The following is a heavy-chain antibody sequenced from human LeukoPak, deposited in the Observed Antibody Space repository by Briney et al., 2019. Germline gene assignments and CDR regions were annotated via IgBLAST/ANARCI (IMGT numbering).Heavy chain of an antibody. V-gene: IGHV3-33*01. CDR3: ARDPVEMATITAGYYGMDV. CDR2: IWYDGSNK. CDR1: GFTFSSYG. J-gene: IGHJ6*02. Sequence: PGGSLRLSCAASGFTFSSYGMHWVRQAPGKGLEWVAVIWYDGSNKYYADSVKGRFTISRDNSKNTLYLQMNSLRAEDTAVYYCARDPVEMATITAGYYGMDVWGQGTTVTVSS. D-gene: IGHD5-24*01.